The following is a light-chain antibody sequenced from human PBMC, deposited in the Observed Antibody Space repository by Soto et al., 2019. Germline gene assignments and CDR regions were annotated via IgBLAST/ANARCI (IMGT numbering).Light chain of an antibody. CDR1: SSDVGGSNY. V-gene: IGLV2-14*03. CDR2: DVT. Sequence: SALTQPASVSGSPGQSITISCTGTSSDVGGSNYVSWYQQHPGKAPKLMIYDVTYRPSGVSNRFSGSKSGKTASLTISGLQAEDEADYYCSSYTTSSILGYVFGTGTKVTVL. CDR3: SSYTTSSILGYV. J-gene: IGLJ1*01.